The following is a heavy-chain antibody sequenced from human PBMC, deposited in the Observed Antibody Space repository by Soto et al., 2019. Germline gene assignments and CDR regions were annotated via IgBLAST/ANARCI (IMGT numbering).Heavy chain of an antibody. CDR2: IDPSDSYT. D-gene: IGHD2-2*01. V-gene: IGHV5-10-1*01. J-gene: IGHJ6*02. Sequence: GESLKISCKGSGYSFTSYWISWVRQMPGKGLEWMGRIDPSDSYTNYSPSFQGHVTISADKSISTAYLQWSSLKASDTAMYYCARFLVPAAILGLVVIDFWGQGSTVTGSS. CDR3: ARFLVPAAILGLVVIDF. CDR1: GYSFTSYW.